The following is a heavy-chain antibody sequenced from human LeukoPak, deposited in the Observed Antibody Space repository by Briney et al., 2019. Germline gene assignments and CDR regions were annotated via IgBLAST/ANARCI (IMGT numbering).Heavy chain of an antibody. V-gene: IGHV1-8*01. J-gene: IGHJ4*02. Sequence: ASVKVSCKASGYTFPNYDINWVRQATGQGLEWMGWMNPDIDNTAYVQKFQGRVTMTRNTSISTAYMELSSLRSEDTAVYYCARSLSLVRGVIYYFDNWGQGTLVTVSS. CDR3: ARSLSLVRGVIYYFDN. CDR1: GYTFPNYD. CDR2: MNPDIDNT. D-gene: IGHD3-10*01.